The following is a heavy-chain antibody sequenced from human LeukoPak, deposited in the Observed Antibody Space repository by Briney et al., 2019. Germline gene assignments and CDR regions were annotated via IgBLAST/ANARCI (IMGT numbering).Heavy chain of an antibody. Sequence: KTGGSLRLSCAASGFTFSRYIMNWVRQAPGKGLEWVSSISSSGNIIYYADSVRGRFTISRDNSKNTLYLQMNSLRAEDTAVYYCAKDLVSGGLSAHFDSWGQGTLVTVSS. J-gene: IGHJ4*02. CDR1: GFTFSRYI. CDR2: ISSSGNII. D-gene: IGHD1-1*01. CDR3: AKDLVSGGLSAHFDS. V-gene: IGHV3-21*04.